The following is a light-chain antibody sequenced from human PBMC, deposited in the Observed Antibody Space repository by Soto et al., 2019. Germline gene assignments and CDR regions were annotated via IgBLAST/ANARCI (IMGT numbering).Light chain of an antibody. CDR1: QSVRNNY. CDR3: EEYGRSSYT. J-gene: IGKJ2*01. CDR2: GAS. V-gene: IGKV3-20*01. Sequence: EILLTQSPGTLSLSPGERATLSCRASQSVRNNYLAWYQQKPGQAPRLLIHGASGRASGIPDRFSGSGSGTDFTLIISSLGPQDFAWYFCEEYGRSSYTFGEGNKLE.